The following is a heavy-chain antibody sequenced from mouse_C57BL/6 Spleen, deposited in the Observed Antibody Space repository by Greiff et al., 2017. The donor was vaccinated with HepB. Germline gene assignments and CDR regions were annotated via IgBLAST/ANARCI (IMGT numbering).Heavy chain of an antibody. V-gene: IGHV1-15*01. Sequence: QVHVKQSGAELVRPGASVTLSCKASGYTFTDYEMHWVKQTPVHGLEWIGAIDPETGGTAYNQKFKGKAILTADKSSSTAYMELRSLTSEDSAVYYCTREEFHYYYAMDYWGQGTSVTVSS. CDR1: GYTFTDYE. J-gene: IGHJ4*01. CDR3: TREEFHYYYAMDY. CDR2: IDPETGGT.